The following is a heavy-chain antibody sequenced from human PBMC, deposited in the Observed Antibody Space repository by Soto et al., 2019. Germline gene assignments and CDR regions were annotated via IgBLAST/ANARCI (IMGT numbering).Heavy chain of an antibody. J-gene: IGHJ4*02. CDR3: AHRGNTIFGVVPMYYFDY. CDR2: IYWNDDK. CDR1: GFSLSTSGVG. Sequence: GSGPTLVNPTQTLTLTCTFSGFSLSTSGVGVGWIRQPPGKALEWLALIYWNDDKRYSPSLKSRLTITKDTSKNQVVLTMTNMDPVDTATYYCAHRGNTIFGVVPMYYFDYWGQGTLVTVSS. V-gene: IGHV2-5*01. D-gene: IGHD3-3*01.